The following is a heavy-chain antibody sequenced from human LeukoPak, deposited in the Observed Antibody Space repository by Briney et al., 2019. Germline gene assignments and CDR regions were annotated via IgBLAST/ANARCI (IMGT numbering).Heavy chain of an antibody. Sequence: PGGSLRLSCAASGFTFSTYAMSWVRQAPGKGLEWVSAISGRSERTYYEDSVKGRFTISRDNSKNTLYLQMNSLRAEDTAVYYCAKDRYSSSWYYFDYWGQGTLVTVSS. D-gene: IGHD6-13*01. CDR1: GFTFSTYA. V-gene: IGHV3-23*01. CDR3: AKDRYSSSWYYFDY. J-gene: IGHJ4*02. CDR2: ISGRSERT.